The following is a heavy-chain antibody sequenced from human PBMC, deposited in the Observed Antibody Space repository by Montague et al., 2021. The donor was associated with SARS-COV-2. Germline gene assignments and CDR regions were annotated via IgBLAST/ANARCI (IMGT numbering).Heavy chain of an antibody. CDR2: IYYTGNT. J-gene: IGHJ5*01. Sequence: SETLSLTCTVSGGSISPYYWTWIRQPPGKGLEWIGYIYYTGNTKYKPSLKSRVTISVDTSKNQFSLNLKSVTAADTAVYYCARDRGGYFDSGSYNWLDSWGQGTLVTVSS. CDR1: GGSISPYY. CDR3: ARDRGGYFDSGSYNWLDS. V-gene: IGHV4-59*01. D-gene: IGHD3-10*01.